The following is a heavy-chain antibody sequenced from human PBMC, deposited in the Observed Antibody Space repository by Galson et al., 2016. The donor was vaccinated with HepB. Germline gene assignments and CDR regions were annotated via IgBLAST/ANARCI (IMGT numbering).Heavy chain of an antibody. CDR2: ISPGGST. D-gene: IGHD2-15*01. V-gene: IGHV3-23*01. Sequence: SLRLSCAASGFTFSSYGMSWARQAPGQGLEWVSSISPGGSTYTDSVKGRFTISRDNSRNTLYLEMNSLRAEDTAVYYCAKRGGLKYYFDCWGQGTLVTVSS. CDR1: GFTFSSYG. CDR3: AKRGGLKYYFDC. J-gene: IGHJ4*02.